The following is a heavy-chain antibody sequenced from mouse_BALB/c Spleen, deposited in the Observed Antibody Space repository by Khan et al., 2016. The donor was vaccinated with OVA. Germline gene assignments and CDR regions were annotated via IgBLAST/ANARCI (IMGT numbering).Heavy chain of an antibody. J-gene: IGHJ1*01. CDR3: ARETVVDIYLYFDV. CDR1: GFTFTDYY. D-gene: IGHD1-1*01. V-gene: IGHV7-3*02. Sequence: EVELVESGGGLVQPGGSLRLSCATSGFTFTDYYMSWVRQPPGKALEWLGFIRNKAKGYTTVYSASVKGRFTISRVNSQCIVHLQMTTLRAEDSATYFCARETVVDIYLYFDVWGAGTTVTVSS. CDR2: IRNKAKGYTT.